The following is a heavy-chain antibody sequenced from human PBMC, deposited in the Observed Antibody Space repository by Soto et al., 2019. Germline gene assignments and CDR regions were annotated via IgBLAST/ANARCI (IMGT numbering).Heavy chain of an antibody. CDR3: AKVQSNYDFWRGYSLPTYYYNGMDV. V-gene: IGHV3-23*01. CDR1: GFTFSSYA. CDR2: ISGSGDST. Sequence: GGSLRLSCAASGFTFSSYAMSWVRQAPGKGLEWVSAISGSGDSTYYADSVKGRFTISRDNSKNTLYLQMNSLRAEDTAVYYCAKVQSNYDFWRGYSLPTYYYNGMDVWGQGTTVTVSS. J-gene: IGHJ6*02. D-gene: IGHD3-3*01.